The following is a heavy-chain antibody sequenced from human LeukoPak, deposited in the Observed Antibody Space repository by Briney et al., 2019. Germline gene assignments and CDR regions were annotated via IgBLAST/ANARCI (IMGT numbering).Heavy chain of an antibody. CDR3: AREGGSGYYGSGSYPRDY. J-gene: IGHJ4*02. V-gene: IGHV1-2*02. D-gene: IGHD3-10*01. CDR1: GYTFTSYG. Sequence: LRASVKVSCKASGYTFTSYGISWVRQAPGQGLEWMGWINPNSGGTNYAQKFQGRVTMTRDTSISTAYMELSRLRSDDTAVYYCAREGGSGYYGSGSYPRDYWGQGTLVTVSS. CDR2: INPNSGGT.